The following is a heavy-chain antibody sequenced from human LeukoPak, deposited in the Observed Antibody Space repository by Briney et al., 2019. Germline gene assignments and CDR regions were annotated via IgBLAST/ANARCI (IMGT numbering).Heavy chain of an antibody. J-gene: IGHJ5*02. V-gene: IGHV3-23*01. CDR3: AKCSTSAYTTGWCNWIDP. D-gene: IGHD6-19*01. CDR2: TVSRGTT. CDR1: GFTFTSDA. Sequence: GGSLRLSCVASGFTFTSDAMNWVRQAPGKGLEWVSSTVSRGTTQYSDSVKGRFTVSRDTSKNTLYLPMNSLRAHDTAVYYCAKCSTSAYTTGWCNWIDPWGQGTLVTVSS.